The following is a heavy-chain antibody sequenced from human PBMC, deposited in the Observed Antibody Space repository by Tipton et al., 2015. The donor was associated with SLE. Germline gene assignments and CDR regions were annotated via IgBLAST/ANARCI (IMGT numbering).Heavy chain of an antibody. CDR2: ISYDGGNK. J-gene: IGHJ4*02. D-gene: IGHD2-15*01. V-gene: IGHV3-30*04. CDR1: GFSFSIYA. Sequence: SLRLSCAASGFSFSIYAMHWVRQAPGKGLEWVAIISYDGGNKYYADSVKGRFTISRDNSKNTLYLQMNSLRGEDSAVYYCAKVVSSEDIVGVGFDFWGQGTPVTVSS. CDR3: AKVVSSEDIVGVGFDF.